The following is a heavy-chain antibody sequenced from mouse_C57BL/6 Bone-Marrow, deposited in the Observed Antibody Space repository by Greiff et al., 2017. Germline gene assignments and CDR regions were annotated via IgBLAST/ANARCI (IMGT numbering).Heavy chain of an antibody. CDR3: ARWLWLRLSYWYFDV. V-gene: IGHV1-55*01. J-gene: IGHJ1*03. CDR2: IYPGSGST. CDR1: GYTFTSYW. D-gene: IGHD2-2*01. Sequence: VQLQQSGAELVKPGASVKMSCKASGYTFTSYWITWVKQRPGQGLEWIGDIYPGSGSTNYNEKFKSKATLTVDTSSSTAYMQLSSLTSEDSAVYYCARWLWLRLSYWYFDVWGTGTTVTVSS.